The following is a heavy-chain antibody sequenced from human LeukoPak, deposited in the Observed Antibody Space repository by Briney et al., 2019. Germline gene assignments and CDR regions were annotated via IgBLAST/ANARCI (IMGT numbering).Heavy chain of an antibody. CDR2: ISYDGSNK. CDR3: AKGGQYDSDSFFDF. CDR1: GFTFSSYA. J-gene: IGHJ4*02. Sequence: GRSLRLSCAASGFTFSSYAMHWVRQAPGKGLEWVAVISYDGSNKYYADSVKGRFTISRDNSKNTLFVQMNSLRSEDRALYYCAKGGQYDSDSFFDFWGQGTQVIVSS. V-gene: IGHV3-30-3*01. D-gene: IGHD3-22*01.